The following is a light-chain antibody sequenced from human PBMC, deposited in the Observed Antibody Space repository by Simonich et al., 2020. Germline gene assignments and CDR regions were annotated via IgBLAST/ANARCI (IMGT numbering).Light chain of an antibody. CDR2: DVS. CDR1: SSDVGGSNY. V-gene: IGLV2-14*03. CDR3: SSYTSSSTYVV. J-gene: IGLJ2*01. Sequence: QSALTQPASVSGSPGQSITISCTGTSSDVGGSNYVSWYQQHPGKAPKLMIYDVSNRPSGVSNRVSGSKSGNTASLTISGLQAEDEADYYCSSYTSSSTYVVFGGGTKLTVL.